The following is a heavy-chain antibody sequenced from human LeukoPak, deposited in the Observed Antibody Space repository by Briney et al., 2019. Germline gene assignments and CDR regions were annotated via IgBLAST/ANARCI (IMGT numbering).Heavy chain of an antibody. CDR3: ASSGDYYMGY. Sequence: PGGSLRLSCAASGFTFSTYNMNWVRQAPGKGLEWVPYISKTSSSIYYADSVKGRFTISRDNAKNSLYLQMNSLRAEDTAVYYCASSGDYYMGYWGQGTLVTVSS. D-gene: IGHD1-26*01. CDR2: ISKTSSSI. V-gene: IGHV3-48*01. J-gene: IGHJ4*02. CDR1: GFTFSTYN.